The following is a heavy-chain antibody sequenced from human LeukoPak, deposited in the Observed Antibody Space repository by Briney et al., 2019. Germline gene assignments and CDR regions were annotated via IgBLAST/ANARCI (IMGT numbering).Heavy chain of an antibody. CDR3: ARQRGLPYIDY. J-gene: IGHJ4*02. CDR2: IYYSGST. Sequence: SETLSLTCTVSGASISNYYWSWIRQPPGKGLEWIGYIYYSGSTNYNPSLKSRVTISVDTSKNQFSLKLSSVTAADTAVYYCARQRGLPYIDYWGQGTLVTVSS. D-gene: IGHD2-2*01. CDR1: GASISNYY. V-gene: IGHV4-59*01.